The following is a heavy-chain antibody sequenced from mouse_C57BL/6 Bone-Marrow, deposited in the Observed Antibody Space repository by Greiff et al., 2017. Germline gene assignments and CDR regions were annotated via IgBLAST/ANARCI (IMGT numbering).Heavy chain of an antibody. V-gene: IGHV1-82*01. CDR3: ARSSFITPYYFDY. Sequence: QVQLQQSGPELVKPGASVKISCKASGYAFSSSGMNWVTQRPGKGLEWIGRIYPGVGDTNYNGKFKGKATLTADNSSSTAYMQLSSLTSEDSAVYFCARSSFITPYYFDYWGQGTTLTVSS. CDR2: IYPGVGDT. CDR1: GYAFSSSG. D-gene: IGHD1-1*01. J-gene: IGHJ2*01.